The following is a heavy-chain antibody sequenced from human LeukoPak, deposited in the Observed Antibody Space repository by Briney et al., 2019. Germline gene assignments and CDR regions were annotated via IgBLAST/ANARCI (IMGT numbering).Heavy chain of an antibody. CDR1: GFTFSSYG. D-gene: IGHD3-22*01. J-gene: IGHJ6*02. V-gene: IGHV3-30*03. CDR2: ISYDGSNK. CDR3: ARDYYDSSGYYPQFYYYGMDV. Sequence: GRSLRLSCAASGFTFSSYGMHWVRQAPGKGLEWVAVISYDGSNKYYADSVKGRFTISRDNSKNTLYLQMNSLRAEDTAVYYCARDYYDSSGYYPQFYYYGMDVWGQGTTVTVSS.